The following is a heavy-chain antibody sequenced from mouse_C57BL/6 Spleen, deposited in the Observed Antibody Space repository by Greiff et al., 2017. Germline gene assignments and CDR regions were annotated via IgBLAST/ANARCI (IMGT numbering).Heavy chain of an antibody. CDR3: ARGGLFYAMDY. J-gene: IGHJ4*01. Sequence: EVMLVESGGGLVKPGGSLKLSCAASGFTFSDYGMHWVRQAPEKGLEWVAYISSGSSTISYADTVKGRFTISRDNAKNTLVLQMTSVRSEDTAMYYCARGGLFYAMDYWGQGTSVTVSS. D-gene: IGHD1-1*02. CDR2: ISSGSSTI. CDR1: GFTFSDYG. V-gene: IGHV5-17*01.